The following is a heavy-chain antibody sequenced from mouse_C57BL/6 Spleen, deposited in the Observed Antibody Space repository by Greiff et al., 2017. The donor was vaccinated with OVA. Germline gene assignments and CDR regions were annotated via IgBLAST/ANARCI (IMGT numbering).Heavy chain of an antibody. CDR3: ARDDISNSFAY. CDR2: IDPSDSET. CDR1: GYTFTSYW. D-gene: IGHD1-3*01. V-gene: IGHV1-52*01. J-gene: IGHJ3*01. Sequence: QVQLQQPGAELVRPGSSVKLSCKASGYTFTSYWMHWVKQRPIQGLEWIGNIDPSDSETHYNQKFKDKATLTVDKSSSTAYMQLSSLTSEDSAVYYCARDDISNSFAYWGQGTLVTVSA.